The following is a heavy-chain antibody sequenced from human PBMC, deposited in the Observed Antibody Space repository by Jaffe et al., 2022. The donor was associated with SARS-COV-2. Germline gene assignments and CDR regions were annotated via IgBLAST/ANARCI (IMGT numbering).Heavy chain of an antibody. Sequence: EVQLVESGGGLVQPGGSLRLSCAASGFTFSDYWMSWVRQAPGKGLEWVANINQDGSEKYYVDSVKGRFTISRDNAKKSLFLQMNSLRAEDTAVYYCARTTHFDYWGQGTLVTVSS. CDR1: GFTFSDYW. D-gene: IGHD4-17*01. J-gene: IGHJ4*02. CDR2: INQDGSEK. CDR3: ARTTHFDY. V-gene: IGHV3-7*01.